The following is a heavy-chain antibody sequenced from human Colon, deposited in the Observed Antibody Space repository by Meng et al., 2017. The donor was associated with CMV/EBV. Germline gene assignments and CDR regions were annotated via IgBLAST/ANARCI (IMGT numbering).Heavy chain of an antibody. Sequence: GGSLRLSCVASGFSFNTYGMHWVRQAPGKGLEWVAFIRFDGSHIFYGDSVKGRLTISRDNAKNSLYLQMNSLRVEDTAIYFCARSNSGGFYYADYWGQGILVTVSS. CDR1: GFSFNTYG. CDR2: IRFDGSHI. D-gene: IGHD2-15*01. J-gene: IGHJ4*02. CDR3: ARSNSGGFYYADY. V-gene: IGHV3-30*02.